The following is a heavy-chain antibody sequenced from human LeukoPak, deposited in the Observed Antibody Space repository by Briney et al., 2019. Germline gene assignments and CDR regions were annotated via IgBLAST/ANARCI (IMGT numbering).Heavy chain of an antibody. D-gene: IGHD1-14*01. CDR2: ISSSSSYI. CDR3: AREFLTRFDY. V-gene: IGHV3-21*01. J-gene: IGHJ4*02. CDR1: GFTFSSYS. Sequence: GGSLRLSCAASGFTFSSYSMNWVRQAPGKGLEWVLSISSSSSYIYYADSVKGRFTISRDNAKNSLYLQMNSLRAEDTAVYYCAREFLTRFDYWGQGTLVTVSS.